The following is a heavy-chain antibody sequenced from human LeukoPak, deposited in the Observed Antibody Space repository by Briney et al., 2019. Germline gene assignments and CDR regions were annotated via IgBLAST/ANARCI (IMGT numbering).Heavy chain of an antibody. CDR1: GFTFSSYE. J-gene: IGHJ4*02. Sequence: PGGSLRLSCAASGFTFSSYEMNWVRKAPGKGLEWVSYISSSGSTIYYADSVKGRFTISRDNAKNTLYLQMNSLRAEDTAVYYCARDSTAMAYFDYWGQGTLVTVSS. CDR3: ARDSTAMAYFDY. V-gene: IGHV3-48*03. CDR2: ISSSGSTI. D-gene: IGHD5-18*01.